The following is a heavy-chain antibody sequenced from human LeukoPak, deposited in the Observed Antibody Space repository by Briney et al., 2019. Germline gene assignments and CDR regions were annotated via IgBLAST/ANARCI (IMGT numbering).Heavy chain of an antibody. J-gene: IGHJ4*02. CDR2: IYYSGST. V-gene: IGHV4-30-4*08. CDR1: GGSISSCDYY. CDR3: AREGGGDYYFDC. Sequence: PSETLSLTCTVSGGSISSCDYYWSWIRQPPGKGREWYGYIYYSGSTYYNSSLKSRVTISVDASKTLFSLMQSPMTDADTVVYFCAREGGGDYYFDCRVQGRLLSVSS. D-gene: IGHD2-21*02.